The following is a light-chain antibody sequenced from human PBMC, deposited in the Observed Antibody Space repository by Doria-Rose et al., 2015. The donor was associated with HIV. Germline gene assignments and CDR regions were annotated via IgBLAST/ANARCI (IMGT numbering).Light chain of an antibody. CDR3: HQYGTSWT. CDR2: DGS. V-gene: IGKV3-20*01. CDR1: QSFSSTY. Sequence: EIVLTQSPGTLSLSPGERATLSCRASQSFSSTYLAWYHQKPGQAPSLLIYDGSTRATGIPDRFSASGSGTDFTLTINRLGPEDFALYYCHQYGTSWTFGQGTKVEI. J-gene: IGKJ1*01.